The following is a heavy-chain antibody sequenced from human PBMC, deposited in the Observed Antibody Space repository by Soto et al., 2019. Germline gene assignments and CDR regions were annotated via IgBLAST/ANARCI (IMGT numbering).Heavy chain of an antibody. J-gene: IGHJ3*02. Sequence: QVQLQESGPGLVKPSQTLSLICTVSGDSISSDNYFWSWSRQPPGQGLEWIGYISNRGTPYYNPSLTSGVTVSLGTSKNRFALDMYSVTAADTAVYYCAREVTVVALSDAFDIWGQGTMVTVSS. CDR3: AREVTVVALSDAFDI. CDR2: ISNRGTP. D-gene: IGHD2-21*01. V-gene: IGHV4-30-4*01. CDR1: GDSISSDNYF.